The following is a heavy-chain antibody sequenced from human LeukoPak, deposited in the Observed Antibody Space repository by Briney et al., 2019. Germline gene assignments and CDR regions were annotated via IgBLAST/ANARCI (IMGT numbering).Heavy chain of an antibody. D-gene: IGHD5-24*01. V-gene: IGHV4-4*07. CDR1: GGSINSNY. J-gene: IGHJ3*02. CDR2: IYTSGST. Sequence: SETLSLTCTVSGGSINSNYWSWIRQPAGKGLEWIGRIYTSGSTNYNPSLKSRVTISVDKSKTQFSLKLSSVTAADTAMYYCATEMATYSGTFDIWGQGTLVTVSS. CDR3: ATEMATYSGTFDI.